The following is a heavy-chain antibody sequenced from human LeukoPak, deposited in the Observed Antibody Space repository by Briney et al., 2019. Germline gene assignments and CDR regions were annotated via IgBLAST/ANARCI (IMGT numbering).Heavy chain of an antibody. CDR3: ARGGVAAKYYFDF. CDR1: GGSISPLY. V-gene: IGHV4-59*11. J-gene: IGHJ4*02. Sequence: SETLSLTCTVSGGSISPLYWGWIRQAPGKGLEFVGYIYYSGSTNFNPSLKSRVTLSVDTSKSQISLKLTSVTAADTAVYYCARGGVAAKYYFDFWGQGTLVTVSS. D-gene: IGHD3-10*01. CDR2: IYYSGST.